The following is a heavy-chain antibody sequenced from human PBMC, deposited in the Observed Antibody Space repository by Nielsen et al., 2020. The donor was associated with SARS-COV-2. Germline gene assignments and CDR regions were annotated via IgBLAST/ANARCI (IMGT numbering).Heavy chain of an antibody. Sequence: ASVQVSCKASGYTFTSYYMHWVRQAPGQGLEWMGIINPSGGSTSYAQKFQGRVTMTRDTSTSTVYMELSSLRSEDTDVYYCASSSWYRGFFDYWGQGTLVTVSS. J-gene: IGHJ4*02. D-gene: IGHD6-13*01. CDR3: ASSSWYRGFFDY. V-gene: IGHV1-46*03. CDR1: GYTFTSYY. CDR2: INPSGGST.